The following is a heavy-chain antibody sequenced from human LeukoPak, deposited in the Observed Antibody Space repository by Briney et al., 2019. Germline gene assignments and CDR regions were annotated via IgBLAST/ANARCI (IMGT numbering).Heavy chain of an antibody. CDR2: ISYDGSNK. D-gene: IGHD3-16*01. CDR3: AKGPLLGELFSFDY. CDR1: GFSFSRYG. Sequence: PGRSLRLPCAASGFSFSRYGMHWVRQAPGKGLEWVAVISYDGSNKYYADSVKGRFTISRDNSKNTLYLQMNSLRAEDTAVYYCAKGPLLGELFSFDYWGQGTLVTVSS. J-gene: IGHJ4*02. V-gene: IGHV3-30*18.